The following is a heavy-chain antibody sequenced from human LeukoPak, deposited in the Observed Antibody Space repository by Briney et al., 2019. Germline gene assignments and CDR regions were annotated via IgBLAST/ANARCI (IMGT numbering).Heavy chain of an antibody. D-gene: IGHD4-11*01. V-gene: IGHV1-69*13. CDR3: ARASMTTVTLGHV. Sequence: SVKVSCKASGYTFTSYGISWVRQAPGQGLEWMGGIIPIFGTANYAQKFQGRVTITADESTSTAYMELSSLRSEDTAVYYCARASMTTVTLGHVWGKGTTVTVSS. J-gene: IGHJ6*04. CDR2: IIPIFGTA. CDR1: GYTFTSYG.